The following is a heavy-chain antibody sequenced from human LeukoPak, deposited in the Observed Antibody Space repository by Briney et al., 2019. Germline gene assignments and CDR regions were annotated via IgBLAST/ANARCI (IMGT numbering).Heavy chain of an antibody. Sequence: SETLSLTCTVSGGSISSYYWSWIRQPPGKGLEWIGYIYYSGSTNYNPSLKSRVTVSVDTSKNQFSLKLSSVTAADTAVYYCASSIPSSGYPFQLDYWGQGTLVTVSS. J-gene: IGHJ4*02. D-gene: IGHD3-22*01. CDR3: ASSIPSSGYPFQLDY. CDR1: GGSISSYY. CDR2: IYYSGST. V-gene: IGHV4-59*08.